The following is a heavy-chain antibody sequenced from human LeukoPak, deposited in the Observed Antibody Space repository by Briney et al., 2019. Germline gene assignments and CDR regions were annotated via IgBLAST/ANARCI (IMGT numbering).Heavy chain of an antibody. V-gene: IGHV1-18*04. J-gene: IGHJ5*02. D-gene: IGHD3-10*01. CDR1: GYTFTDYY. Sequence: GASVKVSCKASGYTFTDYYMHWVRQAPGQGLEWMGWISAYNGNTNYAQKLQGRVTMTTDTSTSTAYMELRSLRSDDTAVYYCARVGLLLWFGEFDPWGQGTLVTVSS. CDR2: ISAYNGNT. CDR3: ARVGLLLWFGEFDP.